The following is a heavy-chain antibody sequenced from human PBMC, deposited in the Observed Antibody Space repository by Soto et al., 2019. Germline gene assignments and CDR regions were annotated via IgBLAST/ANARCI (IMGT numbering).Heavy chain of an antibody. CDR3: AWDPYFGAIDY. CDR1: GLAFSTSW. CDR2: LNPDGCVK. Sequence: EVLLVESGGGLVQPGGSLRLSCGASGLAFSTSWMAWVRQAPGKGLEWVAELNPDGCVKTYVDAVRGRVTISRDNAKNSVYLQMNSLRVEDTAIYYCAWDPYFGAIDYWGRGTLVTVSP. V-gene: IGHV3-7*01. D-gene: IGHD3-16*01. J-gene: IGHJ4*02.